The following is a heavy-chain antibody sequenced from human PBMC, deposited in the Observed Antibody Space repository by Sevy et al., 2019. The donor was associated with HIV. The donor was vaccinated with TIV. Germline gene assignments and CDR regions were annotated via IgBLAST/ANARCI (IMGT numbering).Heavy chain of an antibody. CDR2: IRYDGGYI. CDR3: AKGQTGDS. J-gene: IGHJ5*01. V-gene: IGHV3-30*02. Sequence: GGSLRLSCAASGFTLSSYGMHWVRQAPGKGLEWVAFIRYDGGYIYDADSVKGRFTISRDNSKSTLYLQMNSLRAEDTAIYYCAKGQTGDSWGQGTLVTVSS. CDR1: GFTLSSYG.